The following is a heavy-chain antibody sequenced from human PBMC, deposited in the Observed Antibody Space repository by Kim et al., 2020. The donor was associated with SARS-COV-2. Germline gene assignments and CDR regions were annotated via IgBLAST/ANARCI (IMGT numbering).Heavy chain of an antibody. CDR1: GGSISSYY. D-gene: IGHD3-10*01. V-gene: IGHV4-4*07. Sequence: SETLSLTCTVSGGSISSYYWSWIRQPAGKGLEWIGRIYTSGSTNYNPSLKSRVTMSVDTSKNQFSLKLSSVTAADTAVYYCARDHDLYYYGSGDAFDIWGRGAMVTVSS. CDR2: IYTSGST. CDR3: ARDHDLYYYGSGDAFDI. J-gene: IGHJ3*02.